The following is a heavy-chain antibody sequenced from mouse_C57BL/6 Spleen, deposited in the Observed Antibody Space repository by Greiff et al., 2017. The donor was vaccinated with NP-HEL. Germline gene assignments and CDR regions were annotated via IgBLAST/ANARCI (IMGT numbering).Heavy chain of an antibody. CDR2: IYHGNSDT. CDR1: GYKFTSYW. CDR3: TRGHDGYYDYFDD. D-gene: IGHD2-3*01. V-gene: IGHV1-5*01. Sequence: EVQLQQSGTVLARPGASVKMSCKTSGYKFTSYWMHWVKQRPGQGLEWIGAIYHGNSDTSYNQKFKGKAKLTAVTSASTAYMELSSLTNEDSAVYYCTRGHDGYYDYFDDWGQGTTLTVSS. J-gene: IGHJ2*01.